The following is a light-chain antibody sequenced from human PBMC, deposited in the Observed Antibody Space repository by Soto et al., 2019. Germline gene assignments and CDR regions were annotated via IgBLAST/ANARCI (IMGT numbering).Light chain of an antibody. V-gene: IGLV2-8*01. J-gene: IGLJ3*02. CDR2: EVT. CDR1: NTDVGGYNY. Sequence: QPVLTQPPSASGSPGQSVTISCTGSNTDVGGYNYVTWYQQYPGKAPKVIIYEVTKRPAGVPARFSGSRSGNTASLTVSGLQAEDEADYYCSSYAGSNVWVFGGGTKVTVL. CDR3: SSYAGSNVWV.